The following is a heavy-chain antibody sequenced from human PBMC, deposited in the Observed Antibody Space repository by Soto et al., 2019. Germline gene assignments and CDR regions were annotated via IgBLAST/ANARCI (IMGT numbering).Heavy chain of an antibody. CDR1: GFTFSSYA. D-gene: IGHD4-17*01. V-gene: IGHV3-23*01. CDR3: AKGRYGDYWRRDYFDY. J-gene: IGHJ4*02. Sequence: GGSLRLSCAASGFTFSSYAMSWVRQAPGKGLEWVSAFSGSGGSTYYADSVKGRFTISRDNSKNTLYLQMNSLRAEDTAVYYCAKGRYGDYWRRDYFDYWGQGTLVTVSS. CDR2: FSGSGGST.